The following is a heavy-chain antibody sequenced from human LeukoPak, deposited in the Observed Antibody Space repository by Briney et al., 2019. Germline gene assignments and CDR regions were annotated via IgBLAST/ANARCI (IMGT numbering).Heavy chain of an antibody. V-gene: IGHV3-7*04. J-gene: IGHJ5*01. CDR2: IKQDGSEK. CDR1: GFTFSSYW. CDR3: ARDRGSGWFPC. D-gene: IGHD6-19*01. Sequence: GGSLRLSCAASGFTFSSYWMSWVRQAPGKGLEWVANIKQDGSEKYYLDSVRGRFTISRDNAHNSLHLQMNSLRAEDTAVYFCARDRGSGWFPCWGQGTLVTVSS.